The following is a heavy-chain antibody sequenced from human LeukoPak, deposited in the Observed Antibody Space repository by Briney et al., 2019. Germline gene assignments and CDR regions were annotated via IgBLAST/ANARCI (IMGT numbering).Heavy chain of an antibody. J-gene: IGHJ4*02. CDR1: GFTFSSYA. CDR2: ISGSGGST. CDR3: AKNERGIQLWLIGY. V-gene: IGHV3-23*01. D-gene: IGHD5-18*01. Sequence: PGGSLRLSCAASGFTFSSYAMSWVRQAPGKGLEWVSAISGSGGSTYYADSVKGRFTISRDNSKNTLYLQMNSLRAEDTAVYYCAKNERGIQLWLIGYWGQGTLVTVSS.